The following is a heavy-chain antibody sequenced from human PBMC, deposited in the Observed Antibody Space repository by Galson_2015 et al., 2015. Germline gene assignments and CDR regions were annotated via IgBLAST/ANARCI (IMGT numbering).Heavy chain of an antibody. CDR1: GYSFTSYW. D-gene: IGHD6-13*01. Sequence: QSGAEVKKPGESLKISCTGSGYSFTSYWIGWVRQMPGKGLEWMGIIYPDDSDTRYSPSFQGQVIMSVDKSIRTAYLQWSSLKASDTAMYYCARLATAGSSWFDPWGQGTLVTVSS. CDR2: IYPDDSDT. V-gene: IGHV5-51*01. J-gene: IGHJ5*02. CDR3: ARLATAGSSWFDP.